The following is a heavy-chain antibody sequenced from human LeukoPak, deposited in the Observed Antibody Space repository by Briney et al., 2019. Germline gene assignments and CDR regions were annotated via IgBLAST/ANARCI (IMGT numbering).Heavy chain of an antibody. CDR3: ARDLAIFGGNFDY. D-gene: IGHD3-3*01. CDR1: GFTFSSYG. J-gene: IGHJ4*02. CDR2: IWYDGSNK. V-gene: IGHV3-33*08. Sequence: PGGSLRLSCAASGFTFSSYGMHWVRQAPGKGLGWVAVIWYDGSNKYYADSVKGRFTISRDNSKNTLYLQMNSLRAEDTAVYYCARDLAIFGGNFDYWGQGTLVTVSS.